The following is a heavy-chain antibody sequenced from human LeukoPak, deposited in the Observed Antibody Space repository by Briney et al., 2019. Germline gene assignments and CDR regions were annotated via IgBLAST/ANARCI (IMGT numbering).Heavy chain of an antibody. Sequence: PSETLSLTCTVPGGSISSYYWSWIRQPPGQGLEWLGYIYYIGSPNYNPSLKIRATISVDTSKNQFSLKLSSVTAADTAVYYCARVNYDFWSGYYNGDYYYYYYMDVWGKGTTVTVSS. V-gene: IGHV4-59*01. J-gene: IGHJ6*03. D-gene: IGHD3-3*01. CDR2: IYYIGSP. CDR1: GGSISSYY. CDR3: ARVNYDFWSGYYNGDYYYYYYMDV.